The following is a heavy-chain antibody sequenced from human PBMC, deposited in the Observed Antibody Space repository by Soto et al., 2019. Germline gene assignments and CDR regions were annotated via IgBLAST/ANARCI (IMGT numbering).Heavy chain of an antibody. D-gene: IGHD6-13*01. CDR1: GFTFSNYG. V-gene: IGHV3-30*03. CDR3: ATEQKLLGGFVLN. CDR2: ISYGGRDT. J-gene: IGHJ4*02. Sequence: QVQLVESGGGVVQPGTSLRLSCAASGFTFSNYGMHWVRQAPGKGLEWVAVISYGGRDTYYTDSVKGLFTVSRDNSKNTLYLQMNSLRAEDTAVYYCATEQKLLGGFVLNWGQGTLVTVSS.